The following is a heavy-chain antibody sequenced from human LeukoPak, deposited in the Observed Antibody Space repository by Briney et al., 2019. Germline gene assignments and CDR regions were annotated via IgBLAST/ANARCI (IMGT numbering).Heavy chain of an antibody. CDR3: ARRCSSSCRAFDI. CDR2: ISSGGSTI. J-gene: IGHJ3*02. Sequence: GGSLRLSCAASGFTFSDYYMTWIRQAPGKGLEWVSYISSGGSTIYYADSVKGRFTISRDNAKNSLYLQMNSLRAEDTAVYYCARRCSSSCRAFDIWGQGTMVTVSS. D-gene: IGHD6-13*01. CDR1: GFTFSDYY. V-gene: IGHV3-11*01.